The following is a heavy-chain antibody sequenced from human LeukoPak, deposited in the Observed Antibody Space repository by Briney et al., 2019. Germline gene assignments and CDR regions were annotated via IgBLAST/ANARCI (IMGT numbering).Heavy chain of an antibody. J-gene: IGHJ4*02. CDR1: GFTFISYA. D-gene: IGHD6-19*01. CDR3: AKHYSSGNYYFDY. V-gene: IGHV3-23*01. Sequence: GGSLRLSCAASGFTFISYAMSWVRQAPGKGLEWVSSISGSGITTYYADSVKGRFTISRDNSKNTLYLQMNSLRAEDTAVYYCAKHYSSGNYYFDYWGQGTLVTVSS. CDR2: ISGSGITT.